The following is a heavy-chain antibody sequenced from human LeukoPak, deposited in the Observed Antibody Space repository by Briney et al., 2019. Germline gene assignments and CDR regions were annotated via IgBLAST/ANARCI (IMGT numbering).Heavy chain of an antibody. J-gene: IGHJ5*02. D-gene: IGHD2-2*01. Sequence: SETLSLTCTVSGGSISSSSYYWGWIRQPPGKGLEWIGSIYYSGSTYYNPSLKSRVTISVDTSKNQFSLKLSSVTAADTAVYYCARQAGIVVVPAAYRTGWFDPWGQGTLVTVSS. V-gene: IGHV4-39*01. CDR1: GGSISSSSYY. CDR3: ARQAGIVVVPAAYRTGWFDP. CDR2: IYYSGST.